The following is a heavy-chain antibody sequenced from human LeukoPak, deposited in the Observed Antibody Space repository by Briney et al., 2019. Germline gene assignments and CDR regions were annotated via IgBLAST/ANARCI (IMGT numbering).Heavy chain of an antibody. CDR2: INPNSGGT. D-gene: IGHD1-26*01. J-gene: IGHJ3*02. Sequence: ASVKVSCKASGYTFSAYYIQWVRQAPGQGLEWMGWINPNSGGTNYAQKFQGWVTMTTDTSTSPAYMELSRLRSDDTAVYYCARDGDSGSYWGAFDIWGQGTMVTVSS. CDR1: GYTFSAYY. CDR3: ARDGDSGSYWGAFDI. V-gene: IGHV1-2*04.